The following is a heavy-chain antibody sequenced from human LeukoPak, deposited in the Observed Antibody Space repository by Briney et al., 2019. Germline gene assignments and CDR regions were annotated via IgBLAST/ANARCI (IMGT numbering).Heavy chain of an antibody. D-gene: IGHD1-26*01. V-gene: IGHV4-34*01. CDR1: GGSFSGYY. J-gene: IGHJ4*02. CDR2: INHSGST. CDR3: ARGPQWELLQWFDY. Sequence: SETLSFTCAVYGGSFSGYYWSWIRQPPGKGLEWIGEINHSGSTNYNPSLKSRVTISVDTSKNQFSLKLSSVTAADTAVYYCARGPQWELLQWFDYWGQGTLVTVSS.